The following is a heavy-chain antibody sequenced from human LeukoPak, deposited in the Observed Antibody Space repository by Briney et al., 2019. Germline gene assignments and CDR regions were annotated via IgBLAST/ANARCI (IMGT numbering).Heavy chain of an antibody. CDR1: GGSISSYY. D-gene: IGHD5-24*01. CDR3: ARGVRWLQRDYFDY. J-gene: IGHJ4*02. CDR2: IYYSGST. Sequence: PSETLSLTCTVSGGSISSYYWSWIRQPPGKGLEWIGYIYYSGSTNYNPSLKSRVTISVDTSKNQFSLKLSSVTAADTAVYYCARGVRWLQRDYFDYWGQGTLVTVSS. V-gene: IGHV4-59*01.